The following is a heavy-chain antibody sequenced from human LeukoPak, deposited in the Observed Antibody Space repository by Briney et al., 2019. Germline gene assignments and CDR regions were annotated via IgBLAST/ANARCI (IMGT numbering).Heavy chain of an antibody. CDR2: ISYDGSNK. V-gene: IGHV3-30*03. CDR3: ARDLSGGWCFDY. D-gene: IGHD6-19*01. Sequence: GGSLRLSCAASRFTFSSYGMHWVRQAPGKGLEWVAVISYDGSNKYYADSVKGRFTISRDNSKNTLYLQMNSLRVEDTAVYYCARDLSGGWCFDYWGQGTLVTVSS. CDR1: RFTFSSYG. J-gene: IGHJ4*02.